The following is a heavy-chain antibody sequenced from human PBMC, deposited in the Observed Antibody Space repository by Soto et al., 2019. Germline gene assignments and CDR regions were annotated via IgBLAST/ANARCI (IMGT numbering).Heavy chain of an antibody. Sequence: QVQLVQSGAEVKEPGASVKVSCKASGYNFASNHMHWVRQIPGQGLEWMGIIHPTDGSTSYAQRFRGRITLTRDAPTNTDYMGLRGLTSEDTAVYYCVRDRFGSWTFDYWGQGTLLTVSS. D-gene: IGHD6-13*01. J-gene: IGHJ4*02. CDR2: IHPTDGST. CDR1: GYNFASNH. CDR3: VRDRFGSWTFDY. V-gene: IGHV1-46*01.